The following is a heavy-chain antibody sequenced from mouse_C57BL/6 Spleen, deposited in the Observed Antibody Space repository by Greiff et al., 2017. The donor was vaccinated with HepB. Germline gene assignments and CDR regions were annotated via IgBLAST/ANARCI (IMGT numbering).Heavy chain of an antibody. CDR2: IHPNSGST. D-gene: IGHD2-4*01. Sequence: VQLQQPGAELVKPGASVKLSCKASGYTFTSYWMHWVKQRPGQGLEWIGMIHPNSGSTNYNEKFKSKATLTVDKSSSTAYMQLSSLTSEDSAVYYCASYDYDGYAMDYWGQGTSVTVSS. V-gene: IGHV1-64*01. J-gene: IGHJ4*01. CDR1: GYTFTSYW. CDR3: ASYDYDGYAMDY.